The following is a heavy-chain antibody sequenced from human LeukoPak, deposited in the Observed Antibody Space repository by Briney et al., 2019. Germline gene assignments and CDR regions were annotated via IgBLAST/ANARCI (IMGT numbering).Heavy chain of an antibody. CDR2: ISGSGGSI. CDR1: GFTFSIYT. CDR3: AKDRYLHSSSCPDY. V-gene: IGHV3-48*01. J-gene: IGHJ4*02. D-gene: IGHD6-13*01. Sequence: GGSLRLSCAASGFTFSIYTMNWVRQAPGKGLEWLSYISGSGGSIYYADSVKGRITISRDNSKNTLYLQMNSLRAEDTAVYYCAKDRYLHSSSCPDYWGQGTLVTVSS.